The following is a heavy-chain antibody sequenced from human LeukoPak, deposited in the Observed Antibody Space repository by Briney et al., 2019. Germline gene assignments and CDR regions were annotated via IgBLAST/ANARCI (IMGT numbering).Heavy chain of an antibody. Sequence: GGSLRLSCVASGFTFGNAWMNWVRQAPGKGLEWVGRIKTNTDVGTIDYAAPVKGRFTISRDDSENTLYLQMNSLKTEDTALYYCTTNDAFDIWGQGTMVTVSS. CDR1: GFTFGNAW. CDR2: IKTNTDVGTI. J-gene: IGHJ3*02. CDR3: TTNDAFDI. V-gene: IGHV3-15*01.